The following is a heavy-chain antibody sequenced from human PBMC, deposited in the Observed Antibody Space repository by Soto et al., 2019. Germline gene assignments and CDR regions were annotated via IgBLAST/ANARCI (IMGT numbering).Heavy chain of an antibody. CDR2: IGTAGDT. Sequence: PGGSLRLSCAASGFTFSSYDMHWVRQATGKGLEWVSAIGTAGDTYYPGSVKGRFTISRENAKNSLYLQMNSLRAEDTAVYYCERGEEQRVIVMDVGAKGPRVTVP. V-gene: IGHV3-13*01. D-gene: IGHD6-25*01. J-gene: IGHJ6*04. CDR1: GFTFSSYD. CDR3: ERGEEQRVIVMDV.